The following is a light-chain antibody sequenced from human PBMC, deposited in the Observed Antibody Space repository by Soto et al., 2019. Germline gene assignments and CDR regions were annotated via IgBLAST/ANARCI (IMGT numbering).Light chain of an antibody. V-gene: IGKV3-15*01. CDR1: QSVSSP. Sequence: EIVLTQSPGTLSLSPGERATLSCRASQSVSSPYLAWSQHKFGQAPRLLIYGASCRATGIPARFSGSGSGKEFTLTIRSLQSEDFVVYYCQQYNNWPPNPFGQGTRLEI. CDR2: GAS. CDR3: QQYNNWPPNP. J-gene: IGKJ5*01.